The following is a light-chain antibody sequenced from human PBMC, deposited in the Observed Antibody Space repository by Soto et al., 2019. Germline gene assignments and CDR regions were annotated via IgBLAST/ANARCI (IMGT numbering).Light chain of an antibody. CDR1: QSVSSSY. Sequence: EIVLTQSPGTLSLSPGERATLSCRASQSVSSSYLAWYQQKPGQAPRLLIYGASTRATGIPARFSGSGSGTDFTLTISSLEPEDFAVYYCQQRSNWPRALTFGGGTKVDIK. CDR3: QQRSNWPRALT. J-gene: IGKJ4*01. CDR2: GAS. V-gene: IGKV3D-20*02.